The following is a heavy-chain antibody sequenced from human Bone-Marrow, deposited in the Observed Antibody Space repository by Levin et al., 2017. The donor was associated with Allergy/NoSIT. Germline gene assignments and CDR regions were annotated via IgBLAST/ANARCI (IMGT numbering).Heavy chain of an antibody. CDR1: GGSVNSGNYY. V-gene: IGHV4-61*01. J-gene: IGHJ6*02. D-gene: IGHD1-26*01. CDR2: IYYTGRT. CDR3: ARDTRVAVGTTAYYYYQGMDV. Sequence: SETLSLTCTVSGGSVNSGNYYWSWIRLPPGKGLEWIGYIYYTGRTDYNPSLKSRVTISVDTSKNQFSLKLSSVTAADTAVYYCARDTRVAVGTTAYYYYQGMDVWGQGTTVTVSS.